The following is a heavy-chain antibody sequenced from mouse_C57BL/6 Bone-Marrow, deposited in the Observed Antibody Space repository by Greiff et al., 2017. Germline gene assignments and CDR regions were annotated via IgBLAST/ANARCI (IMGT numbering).Heavy chain of an antibody. Sequence: VKLQQPGAELVKPGASVKVSCKASGYTFTSYWMHWVKQRPGQGLEWIGRIHPSDSDTNYNQKFKGKATLTVDKSSSTAYMQLSSLTSEDSAVYYCAIGGIYYGPYFDYWGQGTTLTVSS. J-gene: IGHJ2*01. CDR2: IHPSDSDT. V-gene: IGHV1-74*01. CDR1: GYTFTSYW. CDR3: AIGGIYYGPYFDY. D-gene: IGHD2-1*01.